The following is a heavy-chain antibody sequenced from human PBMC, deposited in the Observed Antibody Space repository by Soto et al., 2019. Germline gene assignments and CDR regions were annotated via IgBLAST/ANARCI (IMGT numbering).Heavy chain of an antibody. J-gene: IGHJ6*02. CDR2: ISPYTGNT. V-gene: IGHV1-18*01. Sequence: QVQLVQSGDEVKKPGASVKVSCKASGYIFVNYGIAWVRQAPGQGLEGMGWISPYTGNTHSATKVQGRLTMTTDTSTSTAYMDLGSLTSDDTAVYYFVMVDNYVTPTPQDVWGQGTTVTVSS. D-gene: IGHD3-16*01. CDR3: VMVDNYVTPTPQDV. CDR1: GYIFVNYG.